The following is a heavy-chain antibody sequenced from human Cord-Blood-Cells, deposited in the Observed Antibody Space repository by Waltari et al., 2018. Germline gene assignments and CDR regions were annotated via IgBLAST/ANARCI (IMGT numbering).Heavy chain of an antibody. J-gene: IGHJ1*01. CDR3: ARGVRGSYSSSFRYQH. D-gene: IGHD6-13*01. CDR1: GYTFTSYD. Sequence: QVQLVQSGAEVKKPGASVKVSCKASGYTFTSYDINWVRQATGQGLEWMGWMNPNSGNTGYAKKFQGRVTMTRNTSISTAYMGLSSLRSEDTAVYYCARGVRGSYSSSFRYQHWGQGTLVTVSS. CDR2: MNPNSGNT. V-gene: IGHV1-8*01.